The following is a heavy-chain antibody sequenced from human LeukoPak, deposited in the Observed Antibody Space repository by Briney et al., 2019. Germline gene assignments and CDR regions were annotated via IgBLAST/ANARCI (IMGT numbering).Heavy chain of an antibody. J-gene: IGHJ5*02. V-gene: IGHV4-30-2*01. CDR2: IYHSGST. Sequence: SETLSPTCAVSGGSISSGGYSWSWIRQPPGKGLEWIGYIYHSGSTYYNPSLKSRVTISVDRSKNQFSLKLSSVTAADTAVYYCARTIAAAVSGPRWFDPWGQGTLVTVSS. D-gene: IGHD6-13*01. CDR3: ARTIAAAVSGPRWFDP. CDR1: GGSISSGGYS.